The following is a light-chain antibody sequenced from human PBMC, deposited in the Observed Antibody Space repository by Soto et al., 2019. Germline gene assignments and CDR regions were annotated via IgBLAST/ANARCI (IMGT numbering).Light chain of an antibody. CDR3: QSYDTRLSGSV. Sequence: QSVLTQPTSVSGAPGQRVTISCTGTSSNIGAGYDVIWYQQLPGTAPKLLIFGNNSRSSGVPDRFSGSKSGTSASLAVAGLQAEDEADYHCQSYDTRLSGSVFGGGTKLTVL. CDR1: SSNIGAGYD. CDR2: GNN. J-gene: IGLJ3*02. V-gene: IGLV1-40*01.